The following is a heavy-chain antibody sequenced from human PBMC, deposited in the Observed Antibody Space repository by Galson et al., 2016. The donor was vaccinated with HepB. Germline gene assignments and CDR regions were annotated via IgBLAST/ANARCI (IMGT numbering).Heavy chain of an antibody. D-gene: IGHD3-10*01. CDR1: GFSLTSSGMR. J-gene: IGHJ6*01. V-gene: IGHV2-70*01. CDR3: TRVSGGFGENGIDV. Sequence: PALVKPTQTLTLTCTFSGFSLTSSGMRVSWIRQPPGKALEWLALIDWDDDKYYNTSLKTRLTIYKDTSKNQVVLTMTNMNLVDTATYYCTRVSGGFGENGIDVWGQGTTGTVSS. CDR2: IDWDDDK.